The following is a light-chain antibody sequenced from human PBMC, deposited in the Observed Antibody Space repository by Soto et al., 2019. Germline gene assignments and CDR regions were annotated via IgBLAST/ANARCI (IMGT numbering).Light chain of an antibody. CDR1: QGISSY. CDR3: QQLNSYPRT. J-gene: IGKJ1*01. CDR2: AAS. V-gene: IGKV1-9*01. Sequence: IQLTQSPSSLSASVGDRVTITCRASQGISSYLAWYQQKPGKAPKLLIYAASTLQSEVPSRFSGSGSGTDFTLTISSVQPEDFATYYCQQLNSYPRTFGQGTKVDIK.